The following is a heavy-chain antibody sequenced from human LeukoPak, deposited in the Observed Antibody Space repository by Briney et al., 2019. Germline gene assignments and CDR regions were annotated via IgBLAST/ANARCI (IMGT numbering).Heavy chain of an antibody. V-gene: IGHV3-23*01. D-gene: IGHD3-10*01. CDR2: ISGSGGST. CDR1: GIYD. J-gene: IGHJ4*02. CDR3: AKTTVLLWFGELYFDY. Sequence: PGGSLRLSCAASGIYDMSWVRQAPGKGLEWVSAISGSGGSTYYADSVKGRFTISRDNSKNTLYLQMNSLRAEDTALYYCAKTTVLLWFGELYFDYWGQGTLVTVSS.